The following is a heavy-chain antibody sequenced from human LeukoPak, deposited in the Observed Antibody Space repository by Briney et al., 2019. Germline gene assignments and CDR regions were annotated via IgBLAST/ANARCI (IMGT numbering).Heavy chain of an antibody. J-gene: IGHJ4*02. V-gene: IGHV3-66*01. D-gene: IGHD6-19*01. CDR3: ARVYSGGYFDY. Sequence: GGSLRLSCAASGFTVSSNYMSWVRQAPGKGLEWVSVIYSGGSTYYADSVRGRFTISRDNSKDTLYLQMNSLRAEDTAVYYCARVYSGGYFDYWGQGTLVTVSS. CDR1: GFTVSSNY. CDR2: IYSGGST.